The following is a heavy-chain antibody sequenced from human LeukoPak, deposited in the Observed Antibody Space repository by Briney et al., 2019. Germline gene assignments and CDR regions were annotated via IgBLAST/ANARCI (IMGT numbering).Heavy chain of an antibody. V-gene: IGHV3-23*01. CDR3: AKRYSSSWELDY. CDR1: GFTFSRYA. J-gene: IGHJ4*02. D-gene: IGHD6-13*01. Sequence: PGGSLRLSCAASGFTFSRYAMSWVRQAPGKGLEWVSAISGSGGSTYYADSVKGRFTISRDNSKNTLYLQMNSLRAEDTAVYYCAKRYSSSWELDYWGQGTLVTVSS. CDR2: ISGSGGST.